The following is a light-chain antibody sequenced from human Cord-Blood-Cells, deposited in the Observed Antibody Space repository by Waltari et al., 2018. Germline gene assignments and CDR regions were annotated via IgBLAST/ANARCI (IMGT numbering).Light chain of an antibody. CDR1: PDISNY. CDR2: DAS. CDR3: QQYDNLPVT. V-gene: IGKV1-33*01. Sequence: DIQMTQSPSSMSASVGDRVTITCQASPDISNYLNWYQQKQGKAPKLLIYDASNLETGVPSRFSGSGSGTDFTFTISSLQPEDIATYYCQQYDNLPVTFGGGTKVEIK. J-gene: IGKJ4*01.